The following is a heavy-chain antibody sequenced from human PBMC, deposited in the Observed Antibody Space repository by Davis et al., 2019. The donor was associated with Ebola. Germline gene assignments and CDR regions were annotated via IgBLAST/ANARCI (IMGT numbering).Heavy chain of an antibody. CDR2: INPNSGGT. CDR3: AREGCSSTSCYRPASLFDY. CDR1: GYTFTGYY. J-gene: IGHJ4*02. D-gene: IGHD2-2*02. V-gene: IGHV1-2*02. Sequence: ASVKVSCKASGYTFTGYYMHWVRQAPGQGLEWMGWINPNSGGTNYAQKFQGRVTMTRDTSISTAYMELSRLRSDDTAVYYCAREGCSSTSCYRPASLFDYWGQGTLVTVSS.